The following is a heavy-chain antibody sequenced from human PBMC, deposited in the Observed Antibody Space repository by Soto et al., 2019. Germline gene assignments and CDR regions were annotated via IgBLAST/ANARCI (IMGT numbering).Heavy chain of an antibody. D-gene: IGHD2-2*01. J-gene: IGHJ6*02. CDR1: GGTFSSYA. CDR2: IIPIFGTA. V-gene: IGHV1-69*01. CDR3: ARSIVVVPAAMPLYYYYYGMDV. Sequence: QVQLVQSGAEVKKPGSSAKVSCKASGGTFSSYAISWVRQAPGQGLEWMGGIIPIFGTANYAQKFQGRVTITADESTSTAYMELSSLRSEDTAVYYCARSIVVVPAAMPLYYYYYGMDVWGRGTTVTVSS.